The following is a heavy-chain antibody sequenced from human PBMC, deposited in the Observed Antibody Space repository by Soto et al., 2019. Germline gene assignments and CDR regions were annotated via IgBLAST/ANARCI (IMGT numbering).Heavy chain of an antibody. CDR3: ARGQWKQPHGMDV. V-gene: IGHV1-69*10. CDR2: IIPLPGLP. CDR1: GDTFSTYT. J-gene: IGHJ6*02. D-gene: IGHD6-19*01. Sequence: ASVKVSCKASGDTFSTYTLDWVRQAPGQGLEWMGRIIPLPGLPFYAQKFQGRVTITADTSTSTVYMDLTSLRSEDTATYFCARGQWKQPHGMDVWGQGTTVTVSS.